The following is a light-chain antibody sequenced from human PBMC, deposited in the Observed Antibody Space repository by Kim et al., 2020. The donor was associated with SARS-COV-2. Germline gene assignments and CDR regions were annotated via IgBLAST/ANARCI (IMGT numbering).Light chain of an antibody. Sequence: DIQMTQSPSTLSASVGDRVTITCRASQSISNWLAWYQLKPGKAPKLLIYDASSLEGGVPSRFSGSGSGTEFTLTISSLQPDDFATYYCQQYNTYPRALTFGGGTKVDIK. V-gene: IGKV1-5*01. J-gene: IGKJ4*01. CDR3: QQYNTYPRALT. CDR2: DAS. CDR1: QSISNW.